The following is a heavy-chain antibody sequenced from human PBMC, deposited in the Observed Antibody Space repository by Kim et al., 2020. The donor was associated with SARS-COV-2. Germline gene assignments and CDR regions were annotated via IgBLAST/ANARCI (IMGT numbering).Heavy chain of an antibody. Sequence: SETLSLTCTVSGGSISSGGYYWSWIRQHPGKGLEWIGYIYYSGSTYYNPSLKSRVTISVDTSKNQFSLKLSSVTAADTAVYYCARFYERWELELRELDNYFDYWGQGTLVTVSS. V-gene: IGHV4-31*03. J-gene: IGHJ4*02. D-gene: IGHD1-7*01. CDR2: IYYSGST. CDR1: GGSISSGGYY. CDR3: ARFYERWELELRELDNYFDY.